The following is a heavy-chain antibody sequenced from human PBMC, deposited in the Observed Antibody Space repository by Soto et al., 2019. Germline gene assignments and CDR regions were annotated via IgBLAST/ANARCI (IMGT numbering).Heavy chain of an antibody. J-gene: IGHJ4*02. CDR1: GGSISTSRYY. CDR3: AREDCSSTSCTTGVFDH. V-gene: IGHV4-31*03. CDR2: IYYSGNT. Sequence: QVQLQESGPGLVKPSQTLSLTCTVSGGSISTSRYYWSWIRQHPGKGLEWIGYIYYSGNTYYNPSLKSRITISVDTSENQFSLKLNSVTAADTAVYYCAREDCSSTSCTTGVFDHWGQGALVTVSS. D-gene: IGHD2-2*01.